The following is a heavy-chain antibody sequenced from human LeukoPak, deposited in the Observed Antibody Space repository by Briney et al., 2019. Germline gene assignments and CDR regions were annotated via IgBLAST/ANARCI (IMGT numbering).Heavy chain of an antibody. CDR3: ARVKGSVTYYSFDY. CDR1: GGSISSYY. CDR2: IYYSGST. V-gene: IGHV4-59*01. D-gene: IGHD3-10*01. Sequence: SETLSLTCTVSGGSISSYYWSWIRQPPGKGLEWIGYIYYSGSTNYNPSLKSRVTISVDTSKNQFSLRLSSVTAADTAVYYCARVKGSVTYYSFDYWGQGALVTVSS. J-gene: IGHJ4*02.